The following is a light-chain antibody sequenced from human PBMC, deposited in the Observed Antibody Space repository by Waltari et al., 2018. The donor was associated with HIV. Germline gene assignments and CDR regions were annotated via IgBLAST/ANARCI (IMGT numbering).Light chain of an antibody. J-gene: IGKJ5*01. CDR2: DAS. CDR3: QQRRDWPLT. Sequence: EILLPQSPASLSLSPGERATLSCRASQSVSSFLAWYQQKAGQAPRLLIFDASQRAAGIPARFSGSGSGTDFTLSISSLEPEDFAVYYCQQRRDWPLTFGRGTRLEIK. V-gene: IGKV3-11*01. CDR1: QSVSSF.